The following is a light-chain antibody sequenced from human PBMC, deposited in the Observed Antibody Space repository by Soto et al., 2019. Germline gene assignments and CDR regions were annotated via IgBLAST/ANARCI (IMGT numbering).Light chain of an antibody. CDR3: QHYKNWPPIN. CDR2: DAS. V-gene: IGKV3D-15*01. Sequence: DIVMTQSPATPSVSPGERATLCWMSSQSVGSSIAWYQHKPGQAPRLLIFDASTRVSGIPGRFSGSGYGTEFTLTIRSLQSEDFAVYYCQHYKNWPPINCGKGQRLAI. J-gene: IGKJ5*01. CDR1: QSVGSS.